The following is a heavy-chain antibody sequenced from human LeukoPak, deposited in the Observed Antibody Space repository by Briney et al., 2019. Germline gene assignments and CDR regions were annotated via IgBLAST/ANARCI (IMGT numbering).Heavy chain of an antibody. D-gene: IGHD3-22*01. CDR3: ARDLESYYDSSGYYCDY. V-gene: IGHV1-69*04. CDR1: GGTFSSYA. J-gene: IGHJ4*02. Sequence: SVKASCKASGGTFSSYAISWVRQSPGLGLECRGRIIPTFGIANYAQKFQGGVTITADKSTSTAYMELSSLRSENTAVYYCARDLESYYDSSGYYCDYWGQGTLVTVSS. CDR2: IIPTFGIA.